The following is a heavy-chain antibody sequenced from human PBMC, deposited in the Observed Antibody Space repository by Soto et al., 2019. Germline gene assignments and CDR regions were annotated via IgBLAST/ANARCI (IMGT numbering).Heavy chain of an antibody. Sequence: PGGSLRLSCAASGFPFSSYSMNWVRQAPGKGLEWVSYISSSSSTIYYADSVKGRFTISRDNAKNSLYLQMNSLRDEDTAVYYCARSYYDFWSGYYYWGQGTLVTVSS. D-gene: IGHD3-3*01. J-gene: IGHJ4*02. CDR1: GFPFSSYS. CDR2: ISSSSSTI. V-gene: IGHV3-48*02. CDR3: ARSYYDFWSGYYY.